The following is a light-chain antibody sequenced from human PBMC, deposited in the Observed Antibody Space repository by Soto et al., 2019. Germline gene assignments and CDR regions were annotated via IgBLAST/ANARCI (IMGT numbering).Light chain of an antibody. CDR3: QQHNSYRRT. CDR2: KAS. V-gene: IGKV1-5*03. Sequence: DIQMTQSPSTLSASVEDRVTITCRASQSISSWLAWYQQKPGKAPKLLIYKASSLESGVPSRFSGSGSGTEFTLTISSLQPDDFATYYCQQHNSYRRTFGQGTKVEIK. J-gene: IGKJ1*01. CDR1: QSISSW.